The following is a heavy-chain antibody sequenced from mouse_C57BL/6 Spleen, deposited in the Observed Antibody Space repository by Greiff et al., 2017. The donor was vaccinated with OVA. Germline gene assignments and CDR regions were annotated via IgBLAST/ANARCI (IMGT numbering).Heavy chain of an antibody. CDR3: ARDGCITTVVAPLFDY. V-gene: IGHV1-76*01. CDR1: GYTFTDYY. Sequence: QVQLQQSGAELVRPGASVKLSCKASGYTFTDYYINWVKQRPGQGLEWIARIYPGSGNTYYNEKFKGKATLTAEQYPSPAYMPRSSLTSEAAAVYFCARDGCITTVVAPLFDYWGQGTTLTVSS. CDR2: IYPGSGNT. D-gene: IGHD1-1*01. J-gene: IGHJ2*01.